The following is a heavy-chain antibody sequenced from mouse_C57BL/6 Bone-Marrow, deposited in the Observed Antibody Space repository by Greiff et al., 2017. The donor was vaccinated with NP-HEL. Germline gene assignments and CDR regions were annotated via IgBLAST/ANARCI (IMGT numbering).Heavy chain of an antibody. J-gene: IGHJ1*03. CDR2: IHPNSGST. V-gene: IGHV1-64*01. Sequence: QVQLQQPGAELVKPGASVKLSCKASGYTFTSYWMHWVKQRPGQGLEWIGMIHPNSGSTNYNEKFKSKATLTVDKYSSTAYMQLSSRTSEDSAVYYCASQIYYYGSSYWYFDVWGTGTTVTVSS. CDR3: ASQIYYYGSSYWYFDV. CDR1: GYTFTSYW. D-gene: IGHD1-1*01.